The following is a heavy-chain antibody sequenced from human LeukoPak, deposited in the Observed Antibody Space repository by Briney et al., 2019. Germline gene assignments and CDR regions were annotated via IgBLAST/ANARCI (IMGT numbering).Heavy chain of an antibody. CDR1: GYTYTSHY. J-gene: IGHJ4*02. Sequence: ASVKVSCKASGYTYTSHYIHWVRQAPGQGLEWMGIINPSGGNPVYAQTFQGRFTMTRGTSTSTVYMELSSLRSEDTAVYYCAADYDSSGYDYWGQGTLVTVSS. V-gene: IGHV1-46*01. CDR3: AADYDSSGYDY. D-gene: IGHD3-22*01. CDR2: INPSGGNP.